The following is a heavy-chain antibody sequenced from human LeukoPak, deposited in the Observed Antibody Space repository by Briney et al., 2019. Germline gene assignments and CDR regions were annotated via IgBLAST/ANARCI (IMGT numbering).Heavy chain of an antibody. CDR1: GGSFSGYY. V-gene: IGHV4-34*01. Sequence: SETLSLTCAVYGGSFSGYYWSRIRQPPGKGLEWIGEINHSGSTNYNPSLKSRVTISVDTSKNQFSLKLSSVTAADTAVYYCARGDVLGSSWAYYYYGMDVWGQGTTVTVSS. CDR3: ARGDVLGSSWAYYYYGMDV. D-gene: IGHD6-13*01. CDR2: INHSGST. J-gene: IGHJ6*02.